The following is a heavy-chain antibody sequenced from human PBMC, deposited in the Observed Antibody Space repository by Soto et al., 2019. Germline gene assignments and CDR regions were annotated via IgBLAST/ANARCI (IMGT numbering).Heavy chain of an antibody. D-gene: IGHD3-9*01. CDR3: FTIFF. J-gene: IGHJ3*01. V-gene: IGHV3-11*01. CDR1: GFTFSDYY. CDR2: ISVTGSDV. Sequence: QVQLVESGGGLVKPGGSLRLSWAASGFTFSDYYMSWIRQTPGKGLDLVSYISVTGSDVYYAESVEGRFTISRDNAKNSVYLQMSSLRAEDTAVYDCFTIFFWGQGTMVTVSS.